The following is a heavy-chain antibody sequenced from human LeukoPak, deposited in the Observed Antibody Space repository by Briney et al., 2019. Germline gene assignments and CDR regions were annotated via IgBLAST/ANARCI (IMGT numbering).Heavy chain of an antibody. CDR1: GGSIGSNY. D-gene: IGHD6-19*01. J-gene: IGHJ4*02. CDR2: IYYTGGT. V-gene: IGHV4-59*08. Sequence: SETLSLTCTVSGGSIGSNYWAWIRQPPGKGLEYIGYIYYTGGTNYNPSLKSRVTISVDTSKNQFSLKLSSVTAADTAVYFCAKYGNSGWVIDNWGQGTLVTVSS. CDR3: AKYGNSGWVIDN.